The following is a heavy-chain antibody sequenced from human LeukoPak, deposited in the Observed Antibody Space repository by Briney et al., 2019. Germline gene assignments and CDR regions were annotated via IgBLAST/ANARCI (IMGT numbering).Heavy chain of an antibody. CDR1: GLPFRIYA. CDR2: ISGCGGST. V-gene: IGHV3-23*01. Sequence: GGSLTLSCAASGLPFRIYAMMCVRQAPGKGLEWVSAISGCGGSTYYAASVKGRFTISRDNSKNTLYLQMNSLIAEDTAVYYCADTYYYDSSGYSPFVYWGQGTLVTVSS. CDR3: ADTYYYDSSGYSPFVY. D-gene: IGHD3-22*01. J-gene: IGHJ4*02.